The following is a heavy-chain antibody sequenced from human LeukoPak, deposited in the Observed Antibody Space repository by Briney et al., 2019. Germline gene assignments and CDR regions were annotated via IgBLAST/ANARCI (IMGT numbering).Heavy chain of an antibody. V-gene: IGHV4-34*01. CDR1: GGSFSGYY. Sequence: SETLSLTCAVYGGSFSGYYWSWIRQPPGKGLEWIGEINHSGSTNYNPSLKSRVTISVDTSKNQFSLKLSSVTAADTAVYYCARRPYDYSKGFDYWGQGTLVTVSS. J-gene: IGHJ4*02. D-gene: IGHD4-11*01. CDR2: INHSGST. CDR3: ARRPYDYSKGFDY.